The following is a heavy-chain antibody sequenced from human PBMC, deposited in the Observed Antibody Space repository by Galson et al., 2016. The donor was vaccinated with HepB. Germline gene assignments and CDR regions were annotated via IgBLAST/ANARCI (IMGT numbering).Heavy chain of an antibody. D-gene: IGHD2-2*01. CDR2: IYSSGTT. V-gene: IGHV4-39*01. CDR3: GRQPNMCSSTCYVDY. CDR1: GASIRSYTYY. Sequence: LTCIVSGASIRSYTYYWGWIRQPPGKGLEWIGSIYSSGTTYYNSSLKSRVTISLDTSKNQFSLKLSSVTAADTAVYYCGRQPNMCSSTCYVDYWGRGTLVTVSS. J-gene: IGHJ4*02.